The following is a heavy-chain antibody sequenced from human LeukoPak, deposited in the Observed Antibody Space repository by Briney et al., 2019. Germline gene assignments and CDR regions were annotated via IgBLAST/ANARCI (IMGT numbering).Heavy chain of an antibody. CDR2: IYHSGST. Sequence: SETLSLTCTVSGGSVSSGGYSWSWIRQPPGKGLEWIGYIYHSGSTYYNPSLKSRVTISVDRSKNQFSLKLSSVTAADTAVYYCARVRYYGSGVITGWFDPWGQGTLVTVSS. D-gene: IGHD3-10*01. J-gene: IGHJ5*02. V-gene: IGHV4-30-2*01. CDR3: ARVRYYGSGVITGWFDP. CDR1: GGSVSSGGYS.